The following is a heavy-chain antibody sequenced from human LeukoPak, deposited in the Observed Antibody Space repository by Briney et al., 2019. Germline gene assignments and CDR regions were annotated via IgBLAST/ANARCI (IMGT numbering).Heavy chain of an antibody. V-gene: IGHV1-69*05. CDR2: IIPIFGTA. CDR3: ARGKGDILTGLYYFDY. CDR1: GGTFSSYA. D-gene: IGHD3-9*01. J-gene: IGHJ4*02. Sequence: ASVKVSCEASGGTFSSYAISWVRQAPGQGLEWMGGIIPIFGTANYAQKFQGRVTITTDESTSTAYMELSSLRSEDTAVYYCARGKGDILTGLYYFDYWGQGTLVTVSS.